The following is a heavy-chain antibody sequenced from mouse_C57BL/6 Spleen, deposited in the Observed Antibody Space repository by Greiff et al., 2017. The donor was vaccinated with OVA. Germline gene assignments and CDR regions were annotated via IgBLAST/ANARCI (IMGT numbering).Heavy chain of an antibody. CDR3: AREDYSKAWFAY. Sequence: EVMLVESGGGLVKPGGSLKLSCAASGFTFSSYAMSWVRQTPEKRLEWVATISDGGSYTYYPDNVKGRFTISRDNAKNNLYLQMSHLKSEDTAMYYCAREDYSKAWFAYWGQGTLVTVSA. CDR1: GFTFSSYA. J-gene: IGHJ3*01. D-gene: IGHD2-5*01. CDR2: ISDGGSYT. V-gene: IGHV5-4*01.